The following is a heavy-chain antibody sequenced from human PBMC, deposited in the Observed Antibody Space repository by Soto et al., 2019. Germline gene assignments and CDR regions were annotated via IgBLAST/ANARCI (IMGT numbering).Heavy chain of an antibody. V-gene: IGHV4-59*06. CDR1: GGSISSYY. CDR3: AQAGSGYAPNYYYYMDV. Sequence: PSETLSLTCTVSGGSISSYYWSWIRQHPGKGLEWIGYIYYSGSTYYNPSLKSRVTISVDTSKNQFSLKLSSVTAADTAVYYCAQAGSGYAPNYYYYMDVWGKGTTVTVSS. CDR2: IYYSGST. J-gene: IGHJ6*03. D-gene: IGHD5-12*01.